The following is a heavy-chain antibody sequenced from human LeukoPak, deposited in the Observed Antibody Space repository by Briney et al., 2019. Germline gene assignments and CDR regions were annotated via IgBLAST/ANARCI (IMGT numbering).Heavy chain of an antibody. V-gene: IGHV4-39*07. CDR2: IYYSGST. Sequence: SETLSLTCTVSGGSISSSSYYWGWIRQPPGKGLEWIGSIYYSGSTYYNPSLKSRVTISVDTSKNQFSLKLSSVTAADTAVYYCARGRGAYDSSGYYPRVIDYWGQGTLVTVSS. CDR3: ARGRGAYDSSGYYPRVIDY. J-gene: IGHJ4*02. CDR1: GGSISSSSYY. D-gene: IGHD3-22*01.